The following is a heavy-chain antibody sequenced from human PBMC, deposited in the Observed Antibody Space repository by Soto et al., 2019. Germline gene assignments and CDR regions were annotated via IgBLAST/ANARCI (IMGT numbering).Heavy chain of an antibody. Sequence: PSETLSLTCAVSGASVTSDDYYWSWIRQPPGKGLEWIGYIYHSGSTYYNPSLKSRVSISDTSQNQFSLKLTSLTAADTAVYYCARDPRYCSGGSCYGTELYFDYWGKGTLVTVSS. CDR1: GASVTSDDYY. D-gene: IGHD2-15*01. CDR2: IYHSGST. V-gene: IGHV4-30-4*01. CDR3: ARDPRYCSGGSCYGTELYFDY. J-gene: IGHJ4*02.